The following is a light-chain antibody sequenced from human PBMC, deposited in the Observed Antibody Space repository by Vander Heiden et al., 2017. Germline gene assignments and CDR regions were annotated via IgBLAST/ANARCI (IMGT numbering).Light chain of an antibody. V-gene: IGKV4-1*01. CDR2: WAS. J-gene: IGKJ4*01. CDR1: QSVLYSSNNKNY. CDR3: QQYYSTPLT. Sequence: DIVMTQSPASLAVSLGERATINCKSSQSVLYSSNNKNYLAWYQQKPGQPPKLLMYWASTRESGVPDRFSGSGSGTDFTLTISSLQAEDVAVYYCQQYYSTPLTFGGGTKVEIK.